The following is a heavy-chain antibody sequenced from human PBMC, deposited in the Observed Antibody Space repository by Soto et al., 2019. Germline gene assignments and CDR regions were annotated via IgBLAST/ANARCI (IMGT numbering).Heavy chain of an antibody. CDR1: GFTFSSYS. D-gene: IGHD3-3*02. V-gene: IGHV3-21*01. CDR3: ARLLEQEPSAVYYYYYMDV. CDR2: ISSSSSYI. Sequence: GGSLRLSCAASGFTFSSYSMNWVRQAPGKGLEWVSSISSSSSYIYYADSVKGRFTISRDNAKNSLYLQMNGLRAEDTAVYYCARLLEQEPSAVYYYYYMDVWGKGTTVTVSS. J-gene: IGHJ6*03.